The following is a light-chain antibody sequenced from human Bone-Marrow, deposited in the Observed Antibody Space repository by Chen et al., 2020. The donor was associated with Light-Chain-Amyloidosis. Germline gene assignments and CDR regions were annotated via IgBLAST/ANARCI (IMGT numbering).Light chain of an antibody. CDR3: CSYSGRPTFVL. CDR2: EGT. V-gene: IGLV2-23*03. CDR1: GNDVGGYNL. J-gene: IGLJ2*01. Sequence: QSALTQPASVSGSPGQSITISCTGTGNDVGGYNLVSWYQQHPGKAPKLIIYEGTQRPSGISDRFSGSKSGNTASLTISGLQAEDESDFYCCSYSGRPTFVLFGGGTKLTVL.